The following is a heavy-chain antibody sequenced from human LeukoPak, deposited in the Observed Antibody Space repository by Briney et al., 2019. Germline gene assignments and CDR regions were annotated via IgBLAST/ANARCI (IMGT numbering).Heavy chain of an antibody. V-gene: IGHV3-23*01. CDR2: ISNSGDRT. J-gene: IGHJ4*02. CDR1: GFTFSSYA. CDR3: ANDFDY. Sequence: HPGGSLRLSRAASGFTFSSYAMSWVRQAPGKGLEWVSLISNSGDRTYYADSVKGRFTISRDNSKNTPYLQMNSLRAEDTALYYCANDFDYWGQGTLVTVSS.